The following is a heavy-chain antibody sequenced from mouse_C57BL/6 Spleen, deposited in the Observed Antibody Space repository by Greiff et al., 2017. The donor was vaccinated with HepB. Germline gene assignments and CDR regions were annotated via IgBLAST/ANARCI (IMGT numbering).Heavy chain of an antibody. CDR2: INPNNGGT. V-gene: IGHV1-18*01. D-gene: IGHD3-2*02. CDR3: ARVQLRLRGFAY. J-gene: IGHJ3*01. CDR1: GYTFTDYN. Sequence: VQLQQSGPELVKPGASVKIPCKASGYTFTDYNMDWVKQSLGKSLEWIGDINPNNGGTIYNQKFKGKATLTVDKSSSTAYMDLRSLTSEDTAVYYCARVQLRLRGFAYWGQGTLVTVSA.